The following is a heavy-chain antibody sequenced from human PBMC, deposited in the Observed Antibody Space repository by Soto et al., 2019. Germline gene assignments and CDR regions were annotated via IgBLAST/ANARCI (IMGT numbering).Heavy chain of an antibody. J-gene: IGHJ6*02. D-gene: IGHD2-2*01. CDR1: GYDFAIYW. CDR3: ARRVHSNSPGGDMDV. CDR2: IYPGDSDT. Sequence: EVQLVQSGAEVKKPGESLKISCTGSGYDFAIYWIAWVRQMPGKGLEWMGIIYPGDSDTRYSPPFQGQVTISADKSISTAYLQWSSLKASDTAMYYCARRVHSNSPGGDMDVWGQGTTVTVSS. V-gene: IGHV5-51*03.